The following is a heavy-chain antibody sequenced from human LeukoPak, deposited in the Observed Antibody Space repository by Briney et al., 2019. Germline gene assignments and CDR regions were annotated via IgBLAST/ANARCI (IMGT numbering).Heavy chain of an antibody. J-gene: IGHJ4*02. D-gene: IGHD6-19*01. CDR3: TTGYSSGWYNEGNY. V-gene: IGHV3-7*01. CDR1: GFTFSRYW. CDR2: IKQDGSVQ. Sequence: QPGGSLRLSCVAAGFTFSRYWMSWVRQAPGKGLEWVAKIKQDGSVQYYLDSVKGRFTISRDNAKNSLYLQMNSLRAEDTSVYFCTTGYSSGWYNEGNYWGQGTLVTVSS.